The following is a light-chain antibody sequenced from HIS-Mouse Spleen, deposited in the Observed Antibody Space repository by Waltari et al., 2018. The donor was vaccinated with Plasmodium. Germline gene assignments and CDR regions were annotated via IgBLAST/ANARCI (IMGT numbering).Light chain of an antibody. V-gene: IGLV3-10*01. J-gene: IGLJ3*02. CDR2: ADS. Sequence: SYELTQPPSVSVSPGQTARITCPGDALPKKYAYWYQQKSGQAPVLVIYADSKRTSGIPDILCGTSSGTIATLTISVVQVEDEADYYCYSTDSSGNHRVFGGGTKLTVL. CDR3: YSTDSSGNHRV. CDR1: ALPKKY.